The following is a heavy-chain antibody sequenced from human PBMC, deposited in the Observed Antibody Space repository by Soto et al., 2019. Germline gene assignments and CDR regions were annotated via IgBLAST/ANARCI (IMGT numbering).Heavy chain of an antibody. J-gene: IGHJ4*02. CDR3: ARGLRFLAFHHYFDY. D-gene: IGHD3-3*01. CDR2: INHSGST. CDR1: GGSFSGYY. V-gene: IGHV4-34*01. Sequence: QVQLQQWGAGLLKPSETLSLTCAVYGGSFSGYYWSWIRQPPGKGLEWIGEINHSGSTNYNPSLKSRVTISVDTSKNQFSLKLSSVTAADTAMYYCARGLRFLAFHHYFDYWGQGTLVTGSS.